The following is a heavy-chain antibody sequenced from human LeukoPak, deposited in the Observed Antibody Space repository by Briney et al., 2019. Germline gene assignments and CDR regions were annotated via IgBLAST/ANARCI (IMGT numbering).Heavy chain of an antibody. CDR3: ARDRDYDSWSGYYKAFYYYYGMDV. V-gene: IGHV1-18*01. D-gene: IGHD3-3*01. J-gene: IGHJ6*02. CDR2: ISAYNGNT. CDR1: GYTFTSYG. Sequence: ASVKVSCKASGYTFTSYGISWVRQAPEQGLEWMGWISAYNGNTNYAQKLQGRVTMTTDTSTSTAYMELRSLRSDDTAVYYCARDRDYDSWSGYYKAFYYYYGMDVWGQGTTVTVSS.